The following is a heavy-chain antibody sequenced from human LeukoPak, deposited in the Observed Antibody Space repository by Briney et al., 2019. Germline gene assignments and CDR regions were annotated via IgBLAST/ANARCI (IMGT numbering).Heavy chain of an antibody. Sequence: PGGSLRLSCAASGFTFSDYYMTWIRQAPGQGLEWISYVSGSEDNKYYADSVKGRFAISRDNAEKSLFLQMSNLRAEDTAVYYCARAGHSGHYIDYWGQGTLVTVSS. V-gene: IGHV3-11*01. CDR2: VSGSEDNK. D-gene: IGHD5-12*01. CDR1: GFTFSDYY. J-gene: IGHJ4*02. CDR3: ARAGHSGHYIDY.